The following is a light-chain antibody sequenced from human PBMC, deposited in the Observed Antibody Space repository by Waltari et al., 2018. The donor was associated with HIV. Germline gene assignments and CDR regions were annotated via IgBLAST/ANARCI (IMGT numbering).Light chain of an antibody. J-gene: IGLJ2*01. CDR1: SSDVGGYNL. CDR2: EVR. Sequence: QSALTQPASVSGSPGQSITISCPGTSSDVGGYNLVSWYQQNPGKAPKLMIYEVRKRPSGVSNRFSGSKSGNTASRTISGLQAEDEADYYCCAYAGSTTYVIFGGGTKLTVL. V-gene: IGLV2-23*02. CDR3: CAYAGSTTYVI.